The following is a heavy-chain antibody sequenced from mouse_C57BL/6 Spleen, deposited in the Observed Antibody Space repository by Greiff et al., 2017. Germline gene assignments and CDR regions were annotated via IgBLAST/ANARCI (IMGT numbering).Heavy chain of an antibody. Sequence: QVQLKQSGAELVRPGTSVKVSCKASGYAFTNYLIEWVKQRPGQGLEWIGVINPGSGGTNYNEKFKGKATLTADKSSSTAYMQLSSLTSEDSAVYFWARGGYYGSSFLYYAMDYWGQGTSVTVSS. V-gene: IGHV1-54*01. D-gene: IGHD1-1*01. J-gene: IGHJ4*01. CDR2: INPGSGGT. CDR3: ARGGYYGSSFLYYAMDY. CDR1: GYAFTNYL.